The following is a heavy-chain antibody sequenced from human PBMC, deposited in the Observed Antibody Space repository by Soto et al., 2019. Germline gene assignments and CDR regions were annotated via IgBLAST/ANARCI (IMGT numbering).Heavy chain of an antibody. CDR1: GGSFSGYY. V-gene: IGHV4-34*01. CDR3: ARGRPYYDILTGYYRQTPNFDY. D-gene: IGHD3-9*01. CDR2: INHSGST. Sequence: PSETLSLTCAVYGGSFSGYYWSWIRQPPGKGLEWIGEINHSGSTNYNPSLKSRVTISVDTSKNQFSLKLSSVTAADTAVYYCARGRPYYDILTGYYRQTPNFDYWGQGTLVTVSS. J-gene: IGHJ4*02.